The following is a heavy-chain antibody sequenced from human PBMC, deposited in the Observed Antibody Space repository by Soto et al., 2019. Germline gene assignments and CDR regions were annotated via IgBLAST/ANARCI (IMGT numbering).Heavy chain of an antibody. CDR1: GYTFTSYG. J-gene: IGHJ6*03. CDR2: MNPNSGNT. D-gene: IGHD3-3*01. Sequence: GASVKVSCKASGYTFTSYGISWVRQAPGQGLEWMGWMNPNSGNTGYAQKFQGRVTMTRNTSISTAYMELSSLRSEDTAVYYCARGRSYDFWSADPNYYYMDVWGKGTTVTVSS. V-gene: IGHV1-8*02. CDR3: ARGRSYDFWSADPNYYYMDV.